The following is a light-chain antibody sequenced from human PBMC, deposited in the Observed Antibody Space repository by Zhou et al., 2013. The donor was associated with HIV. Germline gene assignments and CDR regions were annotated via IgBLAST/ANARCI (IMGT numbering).Light chain of an antibody. Sequence: EIVLTQSPATLSLSPGERATLSCRASQSVSSYLAWYQQKPGQAPRLLIYDASNRATGIPARFSGSGSGTDFTLTINRLEPEDFAVYYCQHQGAFGQGTKVELK. CDR2: DAS. V-gene: IGKV3-11*01. CDR1: QSVSSY. CDR3: QHQGA. J-gene: IGKJ1*01.